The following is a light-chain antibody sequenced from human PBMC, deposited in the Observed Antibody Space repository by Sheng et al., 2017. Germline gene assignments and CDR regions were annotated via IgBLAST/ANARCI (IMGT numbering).Light chain of an antibody. Sequence: AIRMTQSPSSFSASTGDRVTITCRASQGISSSLAWYQQKPGKAPELLIYAASTLQSGVPSRFSGSGSGTDFSLTISCLQSEDFATYYCQQYYTYPRTFGQ. V-gene: IGKV1-8*01. J-gene: IGKJ1*01. CDR1: QGISSS. CDR2: AAS. CDR3: QQYYTYPRT.